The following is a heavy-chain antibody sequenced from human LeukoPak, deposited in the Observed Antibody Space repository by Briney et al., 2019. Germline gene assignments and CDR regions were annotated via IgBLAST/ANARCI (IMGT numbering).Heavy chain of an antibody. CDR2: IYYSGST. Sequence: SETLSLTCTVSGGSISSYYWSWIRQPPGKGLEWIGYIYYSGSTNYNPSLKSRVTISVDTSKNQFSLKLSSVTAADTAVYYCARGNVVPAAIEIPQNNWSDPWGQGTLVTVSS. D-gene: IGHD2-2*01. CDR3: ARGNVVPAAIEIPQNNWSDP. V-gene: IGHV4-59*01. J-gene: IGHJ5*02. CDR1: GGSISSYY.